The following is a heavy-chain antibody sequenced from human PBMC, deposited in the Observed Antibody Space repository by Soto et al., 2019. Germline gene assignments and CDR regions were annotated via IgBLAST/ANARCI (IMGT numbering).Heavy chain of an antibody. J-gene: IGHJ6*02. V-gene: IGHV4-34*01. CDR2: INHSGST. CDR3: AREGVAPYYYYGMDV. Sequence: SETLSLTCAVYGGSFSGYYWSWIRQPPGKGLEWIGEINHSGSTNYNPSLKSRVTISVDTSKNQFSLKLRSDDTAVYYCAREGVAPYYYYGMDVWGQGTPVTVSS. CDR1: GGSFSGYY. D-gene: IGHD5-12*01.